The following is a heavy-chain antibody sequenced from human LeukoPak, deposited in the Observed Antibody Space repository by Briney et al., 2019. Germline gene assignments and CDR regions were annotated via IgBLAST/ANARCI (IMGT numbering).Heavy chain of an antibody. V-gene: IGHV1-18*01. J-gene: IGHJ4*02. CDR1: GYTFTSYG. D-gene: IGHD6-19*01. CDR3: ASGHLVYSSGWYPYYFDY. CDR2: ISAYNGNT. Sequence: ASVKVSCKASGYTFTSYGISWVRQAPGQGLEWMGWISAYNGNTNYAQKLQGRVTMTTDTSTSTAYMELRSLRSDDTAVYYCASGHLVYSSGWYPYYFDYWGQGTLVTVSS.